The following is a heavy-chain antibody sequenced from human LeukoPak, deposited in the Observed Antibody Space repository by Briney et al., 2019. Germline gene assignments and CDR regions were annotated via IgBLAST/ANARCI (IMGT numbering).Heavy chain of an antibody. CDR1: GYTFTSYG. D-gene: IGHD3-3*01. CDR2: ISAYNGNT. J-gene: IGHJ3*02. Sequence: VASVTVSFKASGYTFTSYGISWVRQAPGQGLEWMGWISAYNGNTNYAQKLQGRVTMTTDTSTSTAYMELRSLRSDDTAVYYCARGSTKDYDFWSGYSTPDDPFDIWGQGTMVTVSS. V-gene: IGHV1-18*01. CDR3: ARGSTKDYDFWSGYSTPDDPFDI.